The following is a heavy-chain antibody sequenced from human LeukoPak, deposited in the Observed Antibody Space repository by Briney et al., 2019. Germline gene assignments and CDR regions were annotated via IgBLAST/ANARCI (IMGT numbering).Heavy chain of an antibody. V-gene: IGHV1-2*02. CDR2: INPNSGGT. Sequence: ASVKVSCKASGYTFPCYYMHWIRQAPGQGLEWLGWINPNSGGTNYAQKFQGRVTMTRDTSISTAYMELSRLRSDDTAVYYCARAIYCTNGVCYHFDYWGQGTLVTVSS. CDR1: GYTFPCYY. CDR3: ARAIYCTNGVCYHFDY. D-gene: IGHD2-8*01. J-gene: IGHJ4*02.